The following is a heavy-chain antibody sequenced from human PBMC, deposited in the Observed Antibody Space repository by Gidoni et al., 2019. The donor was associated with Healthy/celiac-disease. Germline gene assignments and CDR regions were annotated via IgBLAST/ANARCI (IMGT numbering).Heavy chain of an antibody. CDR3: ARPKYGSGTSGYFDY. D-gene: IGHD3-10*01. CDR2: LSYDGSNK. V-gene: IGHV3-30*04. CDR1: GVTFSSYA. Sequence: QVQLVESGGGVVEPGRALRLSCAAPGVTFSSYAMHWVRQAPGKGLEWGAVLSYDGSNKYYADSVKGRFTISRDNSKNTLYLQMNSLRAEDTAVYYCARPKYGSGTSGYFDYWGQGTLVTVSS. J-gene: IGHJ4*02.